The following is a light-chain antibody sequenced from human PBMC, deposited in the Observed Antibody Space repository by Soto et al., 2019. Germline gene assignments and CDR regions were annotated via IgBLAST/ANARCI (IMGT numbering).Light chain of an antibody. CDR2: DAS. CDR3: QQRSNWPST. V-gene: IGKV3-11*01. CDR1: QSVSGY. J-gene: IGKJ4*01. Sequence: EIVLTQSPATLSLSPGNRATLSCRASQSVSGYLAWYQQKPDQAPRLLIYDASNRATGIPARFSGSGSGTDFTLTITSQEPEDFAVYYGQQRSNWPSTFGGGTKVEI.